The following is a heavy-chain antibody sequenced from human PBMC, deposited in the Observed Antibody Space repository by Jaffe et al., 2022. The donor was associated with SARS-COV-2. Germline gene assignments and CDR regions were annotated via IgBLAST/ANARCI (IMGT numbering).Heavy chain of an antibody. CDR3: ARDGGPHWFLDF. Sequence: QVQLVQSGAEVKKPGASVKVSCKASGYTFTNYAMHWVRQAPGQRLEWMGWINRGNPYTRYSRKFQGRVTITRDTSATTAYMELSRLKSEDTAVYYCARDGGPHWFLDFWGQGTLVTVSS. D-gene: IGHD3-9*01. CDR1: GYTFTNYA. J-gene: IGHJ4*02. CDR2: INRGNPYT. V-gene: IGHV1-3*01.